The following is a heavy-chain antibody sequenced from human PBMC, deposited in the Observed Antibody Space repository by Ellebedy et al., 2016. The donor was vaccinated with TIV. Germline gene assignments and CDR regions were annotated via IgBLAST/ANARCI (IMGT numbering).Heavy chain of an antibody. J-gene: IGHJ5*02. CDR2: IYYSGST. CDR1: GGSISSSSYY. D-gene: IGHD3-10*01. CDR3: ARLAPRITMVRGAPGGP. V-gene: IGHV4-39*07. Sequence: SETLSLXCTVSGGSISSSSYYWGWIRQPPGKGLEWIGSIYYSGSTYYNPSLKSRLTISVDTSKNQFSLKLSSVTAADTAVYYCARLAPRITMVRGAPGGPWGQGTLVTVPS.